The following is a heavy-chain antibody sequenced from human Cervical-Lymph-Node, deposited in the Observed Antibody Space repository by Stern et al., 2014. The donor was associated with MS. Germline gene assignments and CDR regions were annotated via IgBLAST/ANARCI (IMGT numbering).Heavy chain of an antibody. V-gene: IGHV3-30*18. D-gene: IGHD3-10*01. CDR1: GFTFSSYG. Sequence: VQLVASGGGVVQPGRSLRLSCAASGFTFSSYGMHWVRQAPGKGLEWVAVISYDGSNKYYADSVKGRFTISRDNSKNTLYLQMNSLRAEDTAVYYCAKDWGGDGSGSYFDYWGQGTLVTVSS. CDR2: ISYDGSNK. CDR3: AKDWGGDGSGSYFDY. J-gene: IGHJ4*02.